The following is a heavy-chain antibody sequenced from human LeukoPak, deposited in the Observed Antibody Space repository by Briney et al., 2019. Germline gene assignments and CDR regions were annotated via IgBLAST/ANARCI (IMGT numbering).Heavy chain of an antibody. D-gene: IGHD4-23*01. Sequence: SVKVSCKASGGTFSSYAISWVRQAPGQGLEWMGGIISIFGTANYAQKFQGRVTITADESTSTAYMELSSLRSEDTAVYYCAREPDLGKGYYFDYWGQGTLVTVSS. J-gene: IGHJ4*02. V-gene: IGHV1-69*13. CDR2: IISIFGTA. CDR3: AREPDLGKGYYFDY. CDR1: GGTFSSYA.